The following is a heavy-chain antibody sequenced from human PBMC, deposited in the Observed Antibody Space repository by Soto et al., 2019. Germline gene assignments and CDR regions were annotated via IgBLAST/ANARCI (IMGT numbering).Heavy chain of an antibody. CDR2: ISYDGSNK. V-gene: IGHV3-30-3*01. CDR3: ARDSRYDSNSFDF. Sequence: GGSLRLSCAASGFTFSSYAMHWVRQAPGKGLEWVAVISYDGSNKYYADSVKGRFTISRDNSKNTLYLQMNSLRAEDTAVYYCARDSRYDSNSFDFSGPGTLATVS. J-gene: IGHJ4*02. CDR1: GFTFSSYA. D-gene: IGHD5-12*01.